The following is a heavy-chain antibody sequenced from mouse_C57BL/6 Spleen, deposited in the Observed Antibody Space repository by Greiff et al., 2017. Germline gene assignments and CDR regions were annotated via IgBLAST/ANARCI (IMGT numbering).Heavy chain of an antibody. CDR2: IDPEDGET. CDR3: ARNYGSSYGFDY. CDR1: GFNIKDYY. D-gene: IGHD1-1*01. J-gene: IGHJ2*01. V-gene: IGHV14-2*01. Sequence: VQLQQSGAELVKPGASVKLSCTASGFNIKDYYMHWVKQRTEQGLEWIGRIDPEDGETKSAPKFQGKATITANTASNTAYLQLSSLTSEDTAVYYCARNYGSSYGFDYWGQGTTLTVSS.